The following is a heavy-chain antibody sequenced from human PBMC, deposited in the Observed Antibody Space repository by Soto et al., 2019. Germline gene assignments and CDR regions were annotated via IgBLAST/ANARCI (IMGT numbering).Heavy chain of an antibody. J-gene: IGHJ4*02. CDR2: ISSSNNYM. CDR3: ARGSVDTPMGRLFDY. CDR1: GFAFSSHT. Sequence: EVQLVESGGGLVKPGGSLRLSCAASGFAFSSHTMNWVRQAPGERLEWVSSISSSNNYMYYADSVKGRFTISRDNAKSSVYLQMNSLRAEDTAVYYCARGSVDTPMGRLFDYWGQGTLVTVSS. V-gene: IGHV3-21*06. D-gene: IGHD5-18*01.